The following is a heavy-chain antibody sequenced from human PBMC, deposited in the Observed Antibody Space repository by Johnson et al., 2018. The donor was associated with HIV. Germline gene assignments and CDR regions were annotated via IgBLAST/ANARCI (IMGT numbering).Heavy chain of an antibody. CDR2: IRYDGSNK. CDR1: GFTFSNYG. Sequence: QMQLVESGGGVVQPGGSLRLSCAASGFTFSNYGMHWVRQAPGKGLEWVAFIRYDGSNKYFGDSVKGRFTISRDNSKNTLYLQMNSLRVEDTAVYYCTRQADIWGQGTMVTVSS. J-gene: IGHJ3*02. CDR3: TRQADI. V-gene: IGHV3-33*01.